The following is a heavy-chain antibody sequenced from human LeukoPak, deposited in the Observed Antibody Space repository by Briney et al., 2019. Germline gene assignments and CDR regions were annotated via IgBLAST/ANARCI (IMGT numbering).Heavy chain of an antibody. V-gene: IGHV1-2*04. CDR1: RYNLTDYY. CDR3: ARDYGSGSYYNGHYYFYYGMDV. D-gene: IGHD3-10*01. Sequence: ASVKVSRRSSRYNLTDYYILCVRQAPGQGLEWLGRINPIWGDTKYAQKFQAWVTMTRDTSISTAYLEVTRLKSDDTAVYYCARDYGSGSYYNGHYYFYYGMDVWGQGTTVIVSS. CDR2: INPIWGDT. J-gene: IGHJ6*02.